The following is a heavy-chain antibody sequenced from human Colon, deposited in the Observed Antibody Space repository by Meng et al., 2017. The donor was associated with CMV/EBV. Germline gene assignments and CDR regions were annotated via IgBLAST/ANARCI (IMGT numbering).Heavy chain of an antibody. V-gene: IGHV1-18*01. CDR1: GYTFTNSG. CDR2: ISAYNGNT. D-gene: IGHD6-25*01. CDR3: ARALYGSGHYSLLPADF. J-gene: IGHJ4*02. Sequence: SGYTFTNSGINWVRQTPRQGLEWMGWISAYNGNTNYAQRLQGRVTMTTDPSTSTAYMELRSLRSDDTSVYYCARALYGSGHYSLLPADFWGQGTLVTVSS.